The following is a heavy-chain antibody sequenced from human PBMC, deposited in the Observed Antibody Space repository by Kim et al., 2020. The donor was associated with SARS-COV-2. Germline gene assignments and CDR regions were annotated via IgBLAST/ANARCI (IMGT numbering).Heavy chain of an antibody. Sequence: GGSLRLSCAASGFIFSNYAMSWARQAPGKGLEWVSAISGTGGSTYYADSVKGRFTISRDNSKNTLYLQMNSLRTEDTAVYYCTTRRDDYWGQGTLVTVSS. CDR2: ISGTGGST. CDR3: TTRRDDY. CDR1: GFIFSNYA. V-gene: IGHV3-23*01. J-gene: IGHJ4*02. D-gene: IGHD1-1*01.